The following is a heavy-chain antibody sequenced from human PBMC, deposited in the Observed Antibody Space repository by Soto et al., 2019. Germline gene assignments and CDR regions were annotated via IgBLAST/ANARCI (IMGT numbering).Heavy chain of an antibody. Sequence: PSETLSLTCTVSGGSINSSSYHWSWTRQSPAKGLEWIGSIHYSGTTFYNPSLKGRVTITLDTSRNQFSLTLASVTAADTAVYYCVREERIAAPQLCYWGQGIPGTRSS. V-gene: IGHV4-39*07. J-gene: IGHJ4*02. CDR1: GGSINSSSYH. CDR2: IHYSGTT. CDR3: VREERIAAPQLCY. D-gene: IGHD6-6*01.